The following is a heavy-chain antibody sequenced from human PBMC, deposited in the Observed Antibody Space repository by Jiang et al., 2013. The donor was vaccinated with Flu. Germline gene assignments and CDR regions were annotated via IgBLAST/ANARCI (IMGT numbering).Heavy chain of an antibody. CDR1: GFTFDTYA. CDR3: ARIFRGYRVSDY. Sequence: QLLESGGGLAQPGGSQRLSCAASGFTFDTYAMNWVRQAPGKGLEWVSCISGSGRMTYYADSVKGRFTISRDNSKKTLYLQMNSLRAEDTAIYYCARIFRGYRVSDYWGQGTLVTVSS. J-gene: IGHJ4*02. V-gene: IGHV3-23*01. CDR2: ISGSGRMT. D-gene: IGHD5-18*01.